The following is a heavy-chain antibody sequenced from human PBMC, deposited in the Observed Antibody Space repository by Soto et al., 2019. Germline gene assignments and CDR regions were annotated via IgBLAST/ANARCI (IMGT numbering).Heavy chain of an antibody. V-gene: IGHV3-74*01. D-gene: IGHD6-13*01. J-gene: IGHJ6*02. CDR3: AALLTLQDMAAAGIYYYYGMDV. Sequence: GGSLRLSCAASGFTFSCYWMHWVRQAPGKGLVWVSRINSDGSSTSYADSVKGRFTISRDNAKNTLYLQMNSLRAEDTAVYYCAALLTLQDMAAAGIYYYYGMDVWGQGTTVTVSS. CDR1: GFTFSCYW. CDR2: INSDGSST.